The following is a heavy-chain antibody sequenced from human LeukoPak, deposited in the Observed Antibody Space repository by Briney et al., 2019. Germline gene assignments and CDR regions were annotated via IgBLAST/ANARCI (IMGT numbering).Heavy chain of an antibody. Sequence: PSETLSLTCTVSGGSISSGGYYWSWIRQHPGTGLEWIGYIYYSGSTYYNPSLKSRVTISVDTSKNQFSLKLSSVTAADTAVYYCARSLGTILNYYGMDVWGQGTTVTVSS. V-gene: IGHV4-31*03. CDR1: GGSISSGGYY. CDR2: IYYSGST. CDR3: ARSLGTILNYYGMDV. D-gene: IGHD5-12*01. J-gene: IGHJ6*02.